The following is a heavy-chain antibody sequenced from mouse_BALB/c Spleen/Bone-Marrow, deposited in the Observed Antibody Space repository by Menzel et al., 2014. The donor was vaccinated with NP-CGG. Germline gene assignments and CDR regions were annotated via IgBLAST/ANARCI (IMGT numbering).Heavy chain of an antibody. V-gene: IGHV14-3*02. D-gene: IGHD1-2*01. CDR2: IDPANGNT. CDR1: GFNIKDTY. CDR3: ARREFIARIWYFDV. Sequence: EVQLQQSGAELVKPGASVKLSCTAPGFNIKDTYMHWVKQRPEQGLEWIGRIDPANGNTKYDPKFQDKATITADTSSNTAYLQLSNLTSEDAAVYYYARREFIARIWYFDVWGAGTTVTVAS. J-gene: IGHJ1*01.